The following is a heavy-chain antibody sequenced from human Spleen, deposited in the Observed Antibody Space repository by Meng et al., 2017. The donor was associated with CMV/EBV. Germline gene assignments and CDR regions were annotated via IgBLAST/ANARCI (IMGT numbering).Heavy chain of an antibody. CDR2: IYYSGST. J-gene: IGHJ4*02. CDR3: ARAAARTIFDH. Sequence: SETLSLTCTVSGGSVSSGSFYWSWIRQPPGKGLEWIGYIYYSGSTNYNPSLKSRVTISVDTSKNQFSLKVSSVTAADTAVYYCARAAARTIFDHWGQGTLVTVSS. D-gene: IGHD6-6*01. CDR1: GGSVSSGSFY. V-gene: IGHV4-61*01.